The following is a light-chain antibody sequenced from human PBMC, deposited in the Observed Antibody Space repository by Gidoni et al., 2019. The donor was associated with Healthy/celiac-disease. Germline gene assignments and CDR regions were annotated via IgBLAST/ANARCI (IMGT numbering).Light chain of an antibody. CDR3: QQRSNWRYT. Sequence: EIVLTQSPATLSLSHGERATISCRASQSVSSYLTWYQQKPGQAPRLLIYDASNRATGIPARFSGSGSVTDFTLTISSLEPEDFAVYYCQQRSNWRYTFGQGTKLEIK. V-gene: IGKV3-11*01. CDR2: DAS. CDR1: QSVSSY. J-gene: IGKJ2*01.